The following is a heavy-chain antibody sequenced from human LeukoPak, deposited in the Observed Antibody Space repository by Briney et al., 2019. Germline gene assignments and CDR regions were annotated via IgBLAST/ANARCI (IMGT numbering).Heavy chain of an antibody. V-gene: IGHV3-23*03. CDR2: IYSGGST. CDR3: AKARIVVVTATD. D-gene: IGHD2-21*02. CDR1: GFTFNSYA. J-gene: IGHJ4*02. Sequence: TGGSLRLSCAGSGFTFNSYAMSWVRQAPGKGLEWVSVIYSGGSTYYADSVKGRFTISRDNSKNTLYLQMNSLRAEDTAVYYCAKARIVVVTATDWGQGTLVTVSS.